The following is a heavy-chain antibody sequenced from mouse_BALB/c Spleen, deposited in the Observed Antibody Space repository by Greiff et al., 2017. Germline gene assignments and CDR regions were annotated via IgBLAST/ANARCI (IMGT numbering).Heavy chain of an antibody. V-gene: IGHV3-2*02. CDR1: GYSITSDYA. J-gene: IGHJ2*01. CDR3: ARGVSDY. Sequence: EVKVEESGPGLVKPSQSLSLTCTVTGYSITSDYAWNWIRQFPGNKLEWMGYISYSGSTSYNPSLKSRISITRDTSKNQFFLQLNSVTTEDTATYYCARGVSDYWGQGTTLTVSS. CDR2: ISYSGST.